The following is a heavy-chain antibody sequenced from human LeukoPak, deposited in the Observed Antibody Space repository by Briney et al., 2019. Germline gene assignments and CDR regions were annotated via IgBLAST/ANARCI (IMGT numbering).Heavy chain of an antibody. J-gene: IGHJ6*02. D-gene: IGHD3-10*01. CDR1: GFTFSSYS. Sequence: GGSQRLSCAASGFTFSSYSMNWVRQAPGKGLEWVSSISSSSSYIYYADSVKGRFTISRDNAKNSLYLQMNSLRAEDTAVYYCARDRGLYYYGSVIDVWGQGTTVTVSS. CDR3: ARDRGLYYYGSVIDV. CDR2: ISSSSSYI. V-gene: IGHV3-21*01.